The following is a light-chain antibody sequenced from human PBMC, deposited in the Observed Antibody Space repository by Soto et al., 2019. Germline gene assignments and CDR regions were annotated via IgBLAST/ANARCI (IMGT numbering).Light chain of an antibody. J-gene: IGKJ1*01. Sequence: EIVLTQSPATLSLSPGKRATLSCRASQSVSSYLAWYQQKPGQAPRPLIYGVSSRATGIPDRFSGSGSGTDFTLTISRLEPEDFAVYYCQQYDSSPRTFGQGTKVDIK. CDR2: GVS. V-gene: IGKV3-20*01. CDR1: QSVSSY. CDR3: QQYDSSPRT.